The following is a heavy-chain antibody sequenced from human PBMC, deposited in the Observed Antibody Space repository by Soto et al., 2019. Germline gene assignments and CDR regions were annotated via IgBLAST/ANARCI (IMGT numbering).Heavy chain of an antibody. D-gene: IGHD1-26*01. CDR3: AREEWELQNSSGSYYYGMDV. CDR1: GFTFSSYA. CDR2: ISYDGSNK. V-gene: IGHV3-30-3*01. J-gene: IGHJ6*02. Sequence: GGSLRLSCAASGFTFSSYAMHWVRQAPGKGLEWVAVISYDGSNKYYADSVKGRFTISRDNSKNTLYLQMNSLRAEDTAVYYCAREEWELQNSSGSYYYGMDVWGQGTTVTVSS.